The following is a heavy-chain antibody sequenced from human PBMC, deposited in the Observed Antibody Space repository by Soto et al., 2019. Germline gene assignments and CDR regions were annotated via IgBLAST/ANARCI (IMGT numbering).Heavy chain of an antibody. CDR2: IYYSGST. Sequence: PSETLSLTCTVSGGSISSGDYYWSWIRQPPGKGLEWIGYIYYSGSTYYNPSLKSRVTISVDTSKNQFPLKLSSVTAADTAVYYCARGGTYYDFWSGYSYYYYGMDVWGQGTTVTVSS. V-gene: IGHV4-30-4*01. D-gene: IGHD3-3*01. CDR1: GGSISSGDYY. CDR3: ARGGTYYDFWSGYSYYYYGMDV. J-gene: IGHJ6*02.